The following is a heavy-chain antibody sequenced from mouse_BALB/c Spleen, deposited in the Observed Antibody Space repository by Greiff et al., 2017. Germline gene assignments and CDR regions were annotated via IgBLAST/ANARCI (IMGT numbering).Heavy chain of an antibody. D-gene: IGHD2-3*01. Sequence: QVQLQQPGAELVKPGTSVKLSCKASGYNFTSYWINWVKLRPGQGLEWIGDIYPGSGSTNYNEKFKSKATLTVDTSSSTAYMQLSSLASEDSALYYCARWLLRYFDVWGAGTTVTVSS. CDR3: ARWLLRYFDV. CDR1: GYNFTSYW. J-gene: IGHJ1*01. CDR2: IYPGSGST. V-gene: IGHV1-55*01.